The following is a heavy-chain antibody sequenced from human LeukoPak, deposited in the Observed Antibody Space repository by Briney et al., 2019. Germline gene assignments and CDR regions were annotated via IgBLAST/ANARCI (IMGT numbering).Heavy chain of an antibody. CDR2: IYYSGST. J-gene: IGHJ6*02. CDR1: GGSISSSSYY. V-gene: IGHV4-39*01. Sequence: SETLSLTCTVSGGSISSSSYYWGWIRQPPGKGLEWIGSIYYSGSTNYNPSLKSRVTISVDTSKNQFSLKLSSVTAADTAVYYCARQSNYYDSSGYWGNYYYYYGMDVWGQGTTVTVSS. CDR3: ARQSNYYDSSGYWGNYYYYYGMDV. D-gene: IGHD3-22*01.